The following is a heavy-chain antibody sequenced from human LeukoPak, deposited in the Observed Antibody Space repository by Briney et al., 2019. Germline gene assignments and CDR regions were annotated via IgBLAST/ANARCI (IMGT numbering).Heavy chain of an antibody. CDR3: ASGGNGDYYFDY. CDR1: GGAISTFC. V-gene: IGHV4-59*08. Sequence: SETLSLTCTVSGGAISTFCWSWIRQPPGKGLEWIGYIYYRGSTDYNPSLKSQVTISVDTSKNQFFLKLSSVTAADTAVYYCASGGNGDYYFDYWGQGTLVTVSS. D-gene: IGHD4-17*01. J-gene: IGHJ4*02. CDR2: IYYRGST.